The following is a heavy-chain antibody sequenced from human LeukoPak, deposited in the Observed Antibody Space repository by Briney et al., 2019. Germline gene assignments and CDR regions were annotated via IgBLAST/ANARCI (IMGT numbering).Heavy chain of an antibody. D-gene: IGHD2-2*02. CDR2: IYYSGST. V-gene: IGHV4-59*11. Sequence: SETLSLTCTVSGGSISSHYWSWIRQPPGKGLEWIGYIYYSGSTNYNPSLKSRVTISVDTSKNQFSLKLSSVTAADTAVYYCAREEERYCSSTSCYTFGFDPWGQGTLVTVSS. CDR3: AREEERYCSSTSCYTFGFDP. J-gene: IGHJ5*02. CDR1: GGSISSHY.